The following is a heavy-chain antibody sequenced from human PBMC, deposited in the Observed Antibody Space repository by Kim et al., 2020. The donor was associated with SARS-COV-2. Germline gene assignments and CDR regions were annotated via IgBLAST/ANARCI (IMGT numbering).Heavy chain of an antibody. CDR1: GESFSPYY. Sequence: SETLSLTCAVYGESFSPYYWNWIRQPPGKGLEWIGEINHIGTTNFNPSLKSRVSLSVDTSKNQFSLKLSSVTAADTAVYYCTKRRGFRVGIDWGQGTLVT. CDR2: INHIGTT. CDR3: TKRRGFRVGID. J-gene: IGHJ4*02. V-gene: IGHV4-34*01. D-gene: IGHD3-10*01.